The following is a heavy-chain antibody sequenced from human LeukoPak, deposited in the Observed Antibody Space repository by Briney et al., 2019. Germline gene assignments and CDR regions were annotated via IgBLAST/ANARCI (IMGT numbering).Heavy chain of an antibody. CDR3: ERGVVVGFDY. CDR1: GFPFSSYS. Sequence: PGGSLDLSWAASGFPFSSYSMNWVRRAPGKGLEWVSYISSSSSTIYYADSVKGRFTISRDNAKNSLYLQMNSLRAEDTAVYYCERGVVVGFDYWGQGTLVTVSS. CDR2: ISSSSSTI. V-gene: IGHV3-48*04. J-gene: IGHJ4*02. D-gene: IGHD2-15*01.